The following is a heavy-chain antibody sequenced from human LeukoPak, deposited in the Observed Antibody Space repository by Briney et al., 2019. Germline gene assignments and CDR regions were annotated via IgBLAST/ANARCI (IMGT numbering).Heavy chain of an antibody. CDR3: ARTYCSSTSCFWFDP. CDR2: ISYDGSNK. D-gene: IGHD2-2*01. Sequence: GGSLRLSCAASGFTFSSYAMHWVRQAPGKGLEWVAVISYDGSNKYYADSVKGRFTISRDNSKNTLYLQMNSLRAEDTAVYYCARTYCSSTSCFWFDPWGQGTLVTVS. V-gene: IGHV3-30-3*01. CDR1: GFTFSSYA. J-gene: IGHJ5*02.